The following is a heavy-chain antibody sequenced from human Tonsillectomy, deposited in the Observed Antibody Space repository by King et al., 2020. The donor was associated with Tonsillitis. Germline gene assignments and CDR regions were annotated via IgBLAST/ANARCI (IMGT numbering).Heavy chain of an antibody. CDR3: ARGRNTITIFGVVQIGNRNYYYYMDV. CDR2: INHSGST. Sequence: VQLQQWGAGLLKPSETLSLTCAVYGGSFSGYYWSWIRQPPWKGLEWIGEINHSGSTNYNPSLKSRVTISVDTSKNQFSLKLSSVTAADTPVYYCARGRNTITIFGVVQIGNRNYYYYMDVWGKGTTVTVSS. J-gene: IGHJ6*03. D-gene: IGHD3-3*01. CDR1: GGSFSGYY. V-gene: IGHV4-34*01.